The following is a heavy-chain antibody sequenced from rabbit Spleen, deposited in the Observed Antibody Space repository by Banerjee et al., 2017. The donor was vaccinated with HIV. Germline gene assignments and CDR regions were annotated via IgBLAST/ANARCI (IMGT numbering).Heavy chain of an antibody. CDR2: IDPVFGIA. CDR3: VRGSYYTYGYAGYAYTTSAFDP. V-gene: IGHV1S7*01. D-gene: IGHD6-1*01. Sequence: ESGGGLVQPGGSLKLSCKASGFDFSNYGVSWVRQAPGKGLEWIGYIDPVFGIAVYASWVNGRFTVSRDNAQNTLYLQLNSLTAADTATYFCVRGSYYTYGYAGYAYTTSAFDPWGQGTLVTVS. CDR1: GFDFSNYG. J-gene: IGHJ2*01.